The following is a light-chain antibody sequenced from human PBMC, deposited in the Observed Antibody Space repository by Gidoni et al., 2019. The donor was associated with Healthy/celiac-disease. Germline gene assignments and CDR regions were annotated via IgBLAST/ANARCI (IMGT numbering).Light chain of an antibody. V-gene: IGKV3-11*01. CDR1: QSVSSY. Sequence: EIVLTQSPATLSLSPGERATLSCRASQSVSSYLAWYQQKPGQAPRLLIYDASNRATGIPARFSGSGSGTDFTLTISSLETEDVAVYYGQQRSNWPPGFTFGPGTKVDIK. CDR2: DAS. CDR3: QQRSNWPPGFT. J-gene: IGKJ3*01.